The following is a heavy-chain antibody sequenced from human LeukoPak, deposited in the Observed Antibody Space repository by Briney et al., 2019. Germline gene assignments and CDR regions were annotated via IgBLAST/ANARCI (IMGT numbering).Heavy chain of an antibody. CDR1: GFTFSSYA. Sequence: PGGSLRLSCAASGFTFSSYALHWVRQAPGKGLEYVSAISASGGSTYYANSVKGRFTISRDNSKNTLYLQMGSLRIEGMAVYYCARVANAGYSSGWYWDYFDFWGQGTLVTVSS. D-gene: IGHD6-19*01. V-gene: IGHV3-64*01. J-gene: IGHJ4*02. CDR3: ARVANAGYSSGWYWDYFDF. CDR2: ISASGGST.